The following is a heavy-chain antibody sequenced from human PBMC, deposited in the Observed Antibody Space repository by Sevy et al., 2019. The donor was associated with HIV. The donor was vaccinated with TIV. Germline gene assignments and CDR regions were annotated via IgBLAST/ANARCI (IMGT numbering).Heavy chain of an antibody. CDR3: SRQVAAVAGDYFDY. D-gene: IGHD6-19*01. Sequence: GGSLRLSCAASGFTFSGSTMHWVRQASGKGLEWVGRIRSKANTYATAYAASVKGRFSISRDDSKNTAYLQMNSLKTEDTAEYYCSRQVAAVAGDYFDYWGQRTMVTVSS. CDR1: GFTFSGST. CDR2: IRSKANTYAT. J-gene: IGHJ4*02. V-gene: IGHV3-73*01.